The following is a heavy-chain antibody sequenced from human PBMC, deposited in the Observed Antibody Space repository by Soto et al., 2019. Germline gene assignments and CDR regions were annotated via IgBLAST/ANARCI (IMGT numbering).Heavy chain of an antibody. V-gene: IGHV4-59*01. D-gene: IGHD1-7*01. J-gene: IGHJ6*03. CDR3: ARNDWNYRYYYYYMDV. CDR2: IYYSGST. CDR1: GGSISSYY. Sequence: SETLSLTCTVSGGSISSYYWSSIRQPPGKGLEWIGYIYYSGSTNYNPSLKSRVTISVDTSKNQFSLKLSSVTAADTAVYYCARNDWNYRYYYYYMDVWGKGTTVTVSS.